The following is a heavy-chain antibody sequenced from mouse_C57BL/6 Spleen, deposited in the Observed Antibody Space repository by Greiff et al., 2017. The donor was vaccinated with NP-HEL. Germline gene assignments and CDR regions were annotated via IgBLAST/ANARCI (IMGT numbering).Heavy chain of an antibody. D-gene: IGHD3-2*02. J-gene: IGHJ2*01. CDR1: GYTFTSYW. CDR2: IYPSDSET. CDR3: ARRGSSGLGY. Sequence: VQLQQPGAELVRPGSSVKLSCKASGYTFTSYWMDWVKQRPGQGLEWIGNIYPSDSETHYNQKFKDKATLTVDKSSSTAYMQLSSLTSEDSAVYYCARRGSSGLGYWGQGATLTVAS. V-gene: IGHV1-61*01.